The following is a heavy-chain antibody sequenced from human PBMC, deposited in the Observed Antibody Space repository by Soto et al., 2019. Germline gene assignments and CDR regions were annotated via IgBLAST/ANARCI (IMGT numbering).Heavy chain of an antibody. J-gene: IGHJ4*02. V-gene: IGHV3-23*01. CDR3: AKDPLSPQWFGELLPAYYFDY. CDR2: ISGSGGST. Sequence: EVQLLESGGGLVQPGGSLRLSCAASGFTFSSYAMSWVRQAPGKGLEWVSAISGSGGSTYYADSVKGRFTISRDNSKNTLYLQMNSLRAEDTAVYYCAKDPLSPQWFGELLPAYYFDYWGQGTLVTVSS. D-gene: IGHD3-10*01. CDR1: GFTFSSYA.